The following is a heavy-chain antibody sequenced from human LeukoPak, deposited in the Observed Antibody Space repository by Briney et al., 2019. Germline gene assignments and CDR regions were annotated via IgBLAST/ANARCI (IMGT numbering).Heavy chain of an antibody. CDR1: GYSFTSYW. V-gene: IGHV5-51*01. CDR2: IYPGDSDT. Sequence: GESLKISCKGSGYSFTSYWIGWVRQLPGKGLEWMGIIYPGDSDTRYSPSFQGQVTISADKSISTAYLQWSSLKASDTAMYYCARQHAEVRYSGYEGYYYYYMDVWGKGTTVTVSS. D-gene: IGHD5-12*01. J-gene: IGHJ6*03. CDR3: ARQHAEVRYSGYEGYYYYYMDV.